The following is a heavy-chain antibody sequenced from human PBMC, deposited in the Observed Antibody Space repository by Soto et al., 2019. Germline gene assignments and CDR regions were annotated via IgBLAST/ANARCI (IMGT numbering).Heavy chain of an antibody. CDR1: GFTFSTYW. Sequence: EVQLVESGGGLVQPGGSLRLSCAASGFTFSTYWMSWVRQAPGKGLEWVANIKEDGSEQYYVDSVKGRFTISRDNAKNSLYLQMNSLRVEDTAVYYCARDNWWDLPFDYWGQGTLVTVSS. V-gene: IGHV3-7*01. D-gene: IGHD1-26*01. CDR2: IKEDGSEQ. CDR3: ARDNWWDLPFDY. J-gene: IGHJ4*02.